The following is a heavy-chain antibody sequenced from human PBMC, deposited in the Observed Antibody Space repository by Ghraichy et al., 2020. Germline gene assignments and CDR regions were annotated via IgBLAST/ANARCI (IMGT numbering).Heavy chain of an antibody. CDR1: GFTFSDYS. CDR3: AKDRGYCSSTSCYPYYFYYYGMDV. Sequence: LSLTCAASGFTFSDYSMNWVRQAPGKGLEWVSSISRSSDNIYYADSMKGRFTISRDNAKNSLYLQMNSLRAEDTAVYYCAKDRGYCSSTSCYPYYFYYYGMDVWGQGTTVTVSS. CDR2: ISRSSDNI. J-gene: IGHJ6*02. D-gene: IGHD2-2*01. V-gene: IGHV3-21*01.